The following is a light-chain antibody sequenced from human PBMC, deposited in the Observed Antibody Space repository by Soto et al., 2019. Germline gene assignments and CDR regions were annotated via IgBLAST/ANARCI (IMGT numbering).Light chain of an antibody. J-gene: IGKJ1*01. CDR3: QQYNNWPRT. CDR1: HSVFDSSYKKNL. CDR2: WAS. V-gene: IGKV4-1*01. Sequence: DIVLTQSPDSLAVSLGETATINCKTTHSVFDSSYKKNLLAWFQQKPGQPPRLLIYWASTRESGVPDRFSDSGSGTDFTLTISSLQSEDFAVYYCQQYNNWPRTFGQGTKVDI.